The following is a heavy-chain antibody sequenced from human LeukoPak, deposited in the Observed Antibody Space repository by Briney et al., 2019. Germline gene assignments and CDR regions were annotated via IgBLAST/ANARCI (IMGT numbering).Heavy chain of an antibody. Sequence: GGSLRLSCAASGFTFSNYAMSWVRQAPGKGLEWVSAISGSVGSTYYADSVKGRFTISRDNSKNTLYVQMNSLRVEDTAVYFCAKTPCGTYYRYFDFWGQGTLVTVSS. CDR3: AKTPCGTYYRYFDF. J-gene: IGHJ4*02. D-gene: IGHD1-26*01. CDR2: ISGSVGST. CDR1: GFTFSNYA. V-gene: IGHV3-23*01.